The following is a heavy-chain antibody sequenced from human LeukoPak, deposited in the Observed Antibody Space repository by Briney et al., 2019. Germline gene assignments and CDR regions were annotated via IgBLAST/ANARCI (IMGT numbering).Heavy chain of an antibody. J-gene: IGHJ3*02. CDR2: INPSGGST. CDR3: ARVPWVVDDSSSPKTYAFDI. Sequence: ASVKVSCKASGYTFTSYDINWVRQAPGQGLEWMGIINPSGGSTSYAQKFQGRVTMTRDTSTSTVYMELSSLRSEDTAVYYCARVPWVVDDSSSPKTYAFDIWGQGTMVTVSS. V-gene: IGHV1-46*03. D-gene: IGHD6-13*01. CDR1: GYTFTSYD.